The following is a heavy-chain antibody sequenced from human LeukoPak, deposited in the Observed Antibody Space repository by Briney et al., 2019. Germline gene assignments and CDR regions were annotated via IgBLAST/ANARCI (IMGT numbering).Heavy chain of an antibody. CDR3: ASGYYDILTDYDWFDY. J-gene: IGHJ4*02. CDR2: ISAYNGNT. Sequence: GASVKVSCKASGYTFTSYGISWVRQAPGQGLEWMGWISAYNGNTNYAQKLQGRVTMTTDTSTSTAYMELRSLRSDDTAVYYCASGYYDILTDYDWFDYWGQGTLVTVSS. V-gene: IGHV1-18*01. CDR1: GYTFTSYG. D-gene: IGHD3-9*01.